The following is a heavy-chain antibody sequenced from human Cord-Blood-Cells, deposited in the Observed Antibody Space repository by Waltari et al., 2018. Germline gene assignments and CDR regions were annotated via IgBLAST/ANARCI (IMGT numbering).Heavy chain of an antibody. Sequence: EVQLLESGGGLVQPGGSLRLSCAASGFTFSSYAMSWVRQAPGKGLEWVSAISGSGGSTYYADSVKGRFTISRDNSKNTLYLQMNSLRAEDTAVYYCAKVFRDIVVVPAAMFPYYYHMDVWGKGTTVTVSS. CDR2: ISGSGGST. V-gene: IGHV3-23*01. J-gene: IGHJ6*03. CDR1: GFTFSSYA. CDR3: AKVFRDIVVVPAAMFPYYYHMDV. D-gene: IGHD2-2*01.